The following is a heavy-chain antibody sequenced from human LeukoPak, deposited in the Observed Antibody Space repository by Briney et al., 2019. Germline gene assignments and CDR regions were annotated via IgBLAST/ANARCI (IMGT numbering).Heavy chain of an antibody. CDR1: GGTFSSYA. Sequence: SVKVSCKASGGTFSSYAISWVRQAPGQGLEWMGGIIPIFGTANYAQKFQGRVTITADKSTSTAYMELSSLRSEDTAVYYCAKGPYGSGTEAPYYFDYWGQGTLVTVSS. V-gene: IGHV1-69*06. J-gene: IGHJ4*02. CDR2: IIPIFGTA. CDR3: AKGPYGSGTEAPYYFDY. D-gene: IGHD3-10*01.